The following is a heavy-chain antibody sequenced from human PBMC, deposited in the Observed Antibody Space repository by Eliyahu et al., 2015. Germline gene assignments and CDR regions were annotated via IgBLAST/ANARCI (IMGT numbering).Heavy chain of an antibody. V-gene: IGHV1-2*02. CDR1: GYTFTDXX. CDR2: INPKSGGS. Sequence: QVQLVQSGAEVKNPGASVKVSCKPSGYTFTDXXIHWARQAPGQGLELMGWINPKSGGSHXAQKXQGRVTMXRDTSIKTSXMELNRLRSDDTAVYYCARERSQCTGGICHRRTFDPWGQGTQVTVSS. CDR3: ARERSQCTGGICHRRTFDP. J-gene: IGHJ5*02. D-gene: IGHD2-8*02.